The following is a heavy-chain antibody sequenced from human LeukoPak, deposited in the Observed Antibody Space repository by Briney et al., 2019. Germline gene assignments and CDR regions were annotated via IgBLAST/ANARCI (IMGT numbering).Heavy chain of an antibody. CDR1: GGSFSGYY. D-gene: IGHD3-9*01. CDR3: ARARALGKFVWFKFDP. J-gene: IGHJ5*02. CDR2: INHSGST. Sequence: PSETLSLTCAVYGGSFSGYYWSWIRQPPGKGLEWIGEINHSGSTNYNPSLKSRVTISVDTSKNQFSLKLSSVTAADTAVYYCARARALGKFVWFKFDPWGQGTLVTVSS. V-gene: IGHV4-34*01.